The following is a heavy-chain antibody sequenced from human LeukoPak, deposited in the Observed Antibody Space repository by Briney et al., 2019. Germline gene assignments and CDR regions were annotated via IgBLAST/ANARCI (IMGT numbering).Heavy chain of an antibody. CDR3: ARGSTHYYGSGSYVGRPRKNWFDP. V-gene: IGHV4-34*01. CDR2: INHSGST. J-gene: IGHJ5*02. CDR1: GGSFSGYY. D-gene: IGHD3-10*01. Sequence: SSETLSLTCAVYGGSFSGYYWSWIRQPPGKGLEWIGEINHSGSTNYNPSLKSRVTISVDTSKNQFSLKLSSVTAADTAVYYCARGSTHYYGSGSYVGRPRKNWFDPWGQGTLVTVSS.